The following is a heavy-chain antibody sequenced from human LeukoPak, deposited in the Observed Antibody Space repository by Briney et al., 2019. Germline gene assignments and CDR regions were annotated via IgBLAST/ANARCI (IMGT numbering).Heavy chain of an antibody. CDR3: ARDPGKGVSSRTVNWFDP. D-gene: IGHD6-13*01. V-gene: IGHV1-18*01. CDR1: GDTTATYG. CDR2: ISAYNGHT. Sequence: GASVKVSCKPSGDTTATYGISWMRQAPGQGLEWMGWISAYNGHTNYAQKLQGRVTMTTDTSTSTAYMELRSLRSDDTAVYYCARDPGKGVSSRTVNWFDPWGQGTLVTVSS. J-gene: IGHJ5*02.